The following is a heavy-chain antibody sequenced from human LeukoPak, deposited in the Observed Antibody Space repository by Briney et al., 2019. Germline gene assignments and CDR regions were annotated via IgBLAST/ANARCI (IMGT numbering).Heavy chain of an antibody. CDR3: ARGPLWFGESYFDY. CDR2: INTNTGNP. CDR1: GYTFTSYG. V-gene: IGHV7-4-1*02. Sequence: ASVKVSCKASGYTFTSYGISWVRQAPGQGLEWMGWINTNTGNPTYAQGFTGRFVFSLDTSVSTAYLQISSLKAEDTAVYYCARGPLWFGESYFDYWGQGTLVTVSS. D-gene: IGHD3-10*01. J-gene: IGHJ4*02.